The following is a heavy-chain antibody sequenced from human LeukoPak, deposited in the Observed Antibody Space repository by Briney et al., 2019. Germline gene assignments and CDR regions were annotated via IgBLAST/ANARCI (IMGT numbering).Heavy chain of an antibody. Sequence: GGSLRLSCVVSGFTFTNYVVHWVRQAPGKGLERVTLVSSDGGIKYYADSVKGRFSVSRDISKNTLYLQMNSLRVDDTAVYYCARDSETTPIHVLGYWGQGTLVTVSS. J-gene: IGHJ4*02. D-gene: IGHD2-15*01. CDR2: VSSDGGIK. CDR3: ARDSETTPIHVLGY. CDR1: GFTFTNYV. V-gene: IGHV3-30-3*01.